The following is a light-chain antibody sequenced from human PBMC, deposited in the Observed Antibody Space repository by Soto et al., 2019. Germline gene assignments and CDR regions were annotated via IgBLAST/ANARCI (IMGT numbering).Light chain of an antibody. J-gene: IGKJ5*01. Sequence: IVVTQSPATLSFSPGEAATPSCRATRSVSSYLAWYQQKPGQAPRLLIYDASSRPTDIPARFSGSGSGTDFTLTISSLEPEDFALYYCQQRSNWPITFGQGTRLEIK. CDR2: DAS. CDR1: RSVSSY. CDR3: QQRSNWPIT. V-gene: IGKV3-11*01.